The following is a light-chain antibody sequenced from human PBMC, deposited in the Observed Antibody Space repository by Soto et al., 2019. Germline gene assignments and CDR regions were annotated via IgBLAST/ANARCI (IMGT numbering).Light chain of an antibody. CDR3: QQFNSYPSLT. CDR1: QGISSA. J-gene: IGKJ4*01. CDR2: DAS. V-gene: IGKV1-13*02. Sequence: AIQLTQSPSSLSASVGDRVTITCRASQGISSALAWYHQKPGKAPKLLIYDASTLESGVPSRFSGSGSGTDFTLTISSLQTEDFATYYCQQFNSYPSLTFGGGTKVEIK.